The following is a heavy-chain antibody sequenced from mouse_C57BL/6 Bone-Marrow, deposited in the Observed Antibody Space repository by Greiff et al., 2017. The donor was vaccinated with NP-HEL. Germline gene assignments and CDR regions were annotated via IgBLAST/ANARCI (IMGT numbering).Heavy chain of an antibody. CDR3: ARIMYDSNYGLYYFDY. D-gene: IGHD2-5*01. Sequence: QVTLKVSGPGILQPSQTLSLTCSFSGFSLSTFGMGVGWIRQPSGKGLEWLAHIWWDDDKSYNPALKSRLTISKDTSKNQVFLKIANVDTADTATYYCARIMYDSNYGLYYFDYWGQGTTLTVSS. CDR2: IWWDDDK. V-gene: IGHV8-8*01. CDR1: GFSLSTFGMG. J-gene: IGHJ2*01.